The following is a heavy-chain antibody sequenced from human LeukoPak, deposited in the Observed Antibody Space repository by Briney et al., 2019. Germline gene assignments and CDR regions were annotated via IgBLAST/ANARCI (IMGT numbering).Heavy chain of an antibody. CDR3: VKITSVPRGDC. CDR2: ISNNGGSS. CDR1: GFTFSAYA. J-gene: IGHJ4*02. Sequence: PGGSLRLSCSASGFTFSAYAMYSVRQAPGKGLEYVSGISNNGGSSFYADSVKGRFTISRDNSKNTLYLQMSSLRAEDTAVYYCVKITSVPRGDCWGQGTRLTVPS. D-gene: IGHD1-14*01. V-gene: IGHV3-64D*09.